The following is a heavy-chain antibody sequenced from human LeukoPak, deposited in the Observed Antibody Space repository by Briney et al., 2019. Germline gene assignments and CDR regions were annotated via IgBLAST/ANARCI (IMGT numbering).Heavy chain of an antibody. CDR2: IRYDGSNK. CDR1: GFTFSSYG. V-gene: IGHV3-30*02. Sequence: PGGSLRLSCAASGFTFSSYGMQWVRQAPGKGLEWVAFIRYDGSNKYYADSVKGRFTISRDNSKNTLYLQMNSLRAEDTAVYYCAKAFLSNTYYDILTGNYDAFDIWGQGTMVTVSS. D-gene: IGHD3-9*01. J-gene: IGHJ3*02. CDR3: AKAFLSNTYYDILTGNYDAFDI.